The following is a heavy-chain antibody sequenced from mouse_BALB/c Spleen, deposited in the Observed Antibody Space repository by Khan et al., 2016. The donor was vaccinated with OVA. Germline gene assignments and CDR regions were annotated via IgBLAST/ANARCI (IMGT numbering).Heavy chain of an antibody. D-gene: IGHD2-2*01. CDR3: ARHGYVAWFAY. V-gene: IGHV1S135*01. CDR1: GYSFTTYY. Sequence: VQLKESGPELMRPGASVKISCKASGYSFTTYYIHWVKQSHGKSLEWIGYIDPFNGVTSYNQKFKGKATLTVDKSSSTAYMHLSSLTSEDSAVYYCARHGYVAWFAYWGQGTLVTVSA. CDR2: IDPFNGVT. J-gene: IGHJ3*01.